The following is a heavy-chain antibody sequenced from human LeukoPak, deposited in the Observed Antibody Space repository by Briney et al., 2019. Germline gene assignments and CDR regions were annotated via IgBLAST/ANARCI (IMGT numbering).Heavy chain of an antibody. CDR2: ISGGGGST. D-gene: IGHD6-13*01. V-gene: IGHV3-23*01. CDR3: ARLAAAGIGDFDC. J-gene: IGHJ4*01. Sequence: GGSLRLSCAASGFTFSSYAMTWVRQAPGKGLEWISSISGGGGSTYYADSVKGRFTMSRDNSKNTLYLQMNSLRAEDTAVYYCARLAAAGIGDFDCWGQGTLVTVSS. CDR1: GFTFSSYA.